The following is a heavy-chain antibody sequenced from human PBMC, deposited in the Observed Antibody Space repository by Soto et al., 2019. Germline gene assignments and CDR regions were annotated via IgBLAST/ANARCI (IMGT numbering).Heavy chain of an antibody. D-gene: IGHD3-10*01. V-gene: IGHV1-46*03. Sequence: ASVKVSCKASGYIFTSXYIHWVRQAPGQGLEWMGWINPFDGSRMFAQSFQGRVTMTRDTSTSTVYMEVSSLRSEDTAVYYCSRVDPGETSPFDHWGQGTLVTVSS. CDR2: INPFDGSR. J-gene: IGHJ4*02. CDR1: GYIFTSXY. CDR3: SRVDPGETSPFDH.